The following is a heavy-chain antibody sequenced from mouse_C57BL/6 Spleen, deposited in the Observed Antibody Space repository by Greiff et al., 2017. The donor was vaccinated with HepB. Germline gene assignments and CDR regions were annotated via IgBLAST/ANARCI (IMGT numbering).Heavy chain of an antibody. CDR2: IYPGSGST. V-gene: IGHV1-55*01. D-gene: IGHD1-1*01. Sequence: QVQLQQPGAELVKPGASVKMSCKASGYTFTSYWITWVKQRPGQGLEWIGDIYPGSGSTNYNEKFKSKATLTVDTSSSTAYMQLSSLTSEDSAVYYCATNGTVVATDDYWGQGTTLTVSS. J-gene: IGHJ2*01. CDR3: ATNGTVVATDDY. CDR1: GYTFTSYW.